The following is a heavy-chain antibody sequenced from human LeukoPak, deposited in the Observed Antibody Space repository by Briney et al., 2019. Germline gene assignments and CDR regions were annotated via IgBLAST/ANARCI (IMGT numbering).Heavy chain of an antibody. D-gene: IGHD2-15*01. CDR2: ISDYNGNT. CDR1: GYTFTSYY. Sequence: VASVKVSCKASGYTFTSYYMHWVRQAPGQGLEWMGWISDYNGNTNYAQKLQGRVTMTTDTSTSTAYMEVRSLRSDDTAVYYCARGRLGYCSGGSCSDFDYWGQGTLVTVSS. V-gene: IGHV1-18*04. CDR3: ARGRLGYCSGGSCSDFDY. J-gene: IGHJ4*02.